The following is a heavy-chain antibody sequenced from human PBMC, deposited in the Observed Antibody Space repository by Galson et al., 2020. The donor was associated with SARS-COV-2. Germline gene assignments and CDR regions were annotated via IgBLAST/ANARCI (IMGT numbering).Heavy chain of an antibody. CDR1: GGSFSGYY. D-gene: IGHD6-13*01. CDR3: ARGQPAAAGTLDY. J-gene: IGHJ4*02. V-gene: IGHV4-34*01. Sequence: SETLSLTCAVYGGSFSGYYWSWIRQPPGKGLEWIGEINHSGSTNYNPSLKSRVTISVDTSKNQFSLKLSSVTAADTAVYYCARGQPAAAGTLDYWGQGTLVTVSS. CDR2: INHSGST.